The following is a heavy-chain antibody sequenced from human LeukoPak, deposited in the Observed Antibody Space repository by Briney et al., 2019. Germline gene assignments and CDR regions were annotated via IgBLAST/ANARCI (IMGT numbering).Heavy chain of an antibody. CDR2: INGYGSIT. D-gene: IGHD5-12*01. CDR3: ARDSLSGSALDV. V-gene: IGHV3-74*01. J-gene: IGHJ6*02. CDR1: GFTFETYW. Sequence: GGSLRLSCAASGFTFETYWMHWVRQAPGKGLEWVSCINGYGSITNYADSVKGRFTISRDNAKNTLYLQMNSLRAEDAAVYYCARDSLSGSALDVWGQGTTVTVSS.